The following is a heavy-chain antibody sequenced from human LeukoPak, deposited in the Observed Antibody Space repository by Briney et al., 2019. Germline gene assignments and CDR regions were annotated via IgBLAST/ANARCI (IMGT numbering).Heavy chain of an antibody. D-gene: IGHD3-10*01. Sequence: GGSLRLSCAASGFTFSSYAMSWVRQAPGKGLEWASAISGSGGSTYYADSVKGRFTISRDNSKNTLYLQMNSLRAEDTAVYYCAKLGYYYGSGSYQPWGQGTLVTVSS. J-gene: IGHJ5*02. CDR1: GFTFSSYA. CDR3: AKLGYYYGSGSYQP. V-gene: IGHV3-23*01. CDR2: ISGSGGST.